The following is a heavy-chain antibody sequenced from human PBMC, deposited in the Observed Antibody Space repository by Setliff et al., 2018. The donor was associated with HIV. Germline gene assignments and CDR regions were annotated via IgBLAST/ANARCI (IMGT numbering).Heavy chain of an antibody. CDR3: ARQLSNSLES. D-gene: IGHD1-1*01. V-gene: IGHV1-46*01. Sequence: ASVKVSCKASGYTFTRYYMHWVRQAPGQGLEWMGIINPSGDSTTYAQKFQGRVTMTRDTSTSTVYMELSSLRSDDTAVYYCARQLSNSLESWGQGTPVTVSS. CDR1: GYTFTRYY. J-gene: IGHJ4*02. CDR2: INPSGDST.